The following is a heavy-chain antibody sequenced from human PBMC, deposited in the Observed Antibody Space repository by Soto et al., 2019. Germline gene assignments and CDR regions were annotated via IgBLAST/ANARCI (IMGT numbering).Heavy chain of an antibody. Sequence: QVHLVQSGTEVKKPGSSVKVSCKASGGTFSSSGFSWVRQAPGQGLEWMGMIVPSLDTTNYAQKFQARGTITADEVTSTAYMEVRSLRSEDTGVYYCARWPQPRYTADPYAVDVWGQGTRVIVSS. CDR3: ARWPQPRYTADPYAVDV. J-gene: IGHJ6*02. CDR2: IVPSLDTT. D-gene: IGHD3-16*02. V-gene: IGHV1-69*11. CDR1: GGTFSSSG.